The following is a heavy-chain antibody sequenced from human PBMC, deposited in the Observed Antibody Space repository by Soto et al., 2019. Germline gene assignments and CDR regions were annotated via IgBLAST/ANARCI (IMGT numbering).Heavy chain of an antibody. J-gene: IGHJ4*02. Sequence: QITLKESGPTLVKPTQTLTLTCTFSGFSLSTDGVGVGWIRQPPGKALEWLALIYWDDDKHYSPSLKSRLTITKDTPKCQVVLTLTNVAPVDTATYYCARNYDGVYFYWPHPKTTFAFWGQGPLVAVSS. CDR1: GFSLSTDGVG. CDR3: ARNYDGVYFYWPHPKTTFAF. V-gene: IGHV2-5*02. D-gene: IGHD3-9*01. CDR2: IYWDDDK.